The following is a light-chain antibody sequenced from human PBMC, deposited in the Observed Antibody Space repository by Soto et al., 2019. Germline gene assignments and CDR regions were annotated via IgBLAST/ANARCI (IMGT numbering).Light chain of an antibody. Sequence: QSALTQPASVSGSPGQSITISCTGTSSDVGGYNYVSWYQHHPGKAPKLMIYDVTNRPSGVSNRFSGSKSGNTASLTISGLQAGDEADYSSPPYTPSGPYLVFGGGTKL. CDR3: PPYTPSGPYLV. J-gene: IGLJ3*02. CDR2: DVT. CDR1: SSDVGGYNY. V-gene: IGLV2-14*03.